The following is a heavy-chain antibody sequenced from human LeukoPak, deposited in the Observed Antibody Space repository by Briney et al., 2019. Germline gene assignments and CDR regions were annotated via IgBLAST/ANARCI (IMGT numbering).Heavy chain of an antibody. J-gene: IGHJ4*02. CDR3: TGAPYSSGWYTVDF. CDR1: GFTFSSNA. CDR2: ISMSSTYI. V-gene: IGHV3-21*01. Sequence: PGGSLRLSCAASGFTFSSNAMNWVRQAPGKGLEWVSSISMSSTYIYYADSVKGRFTISRDNAKNSLYLQMDSLRDEDTAVYYCTGAPYSSGWYTVDFWGQGTLVTVSS. D-gene: IGHD6-19*01.